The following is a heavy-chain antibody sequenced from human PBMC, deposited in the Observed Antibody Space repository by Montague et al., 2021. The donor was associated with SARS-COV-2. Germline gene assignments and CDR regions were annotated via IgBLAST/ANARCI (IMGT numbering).Heavy chain of an antibody. CDR1: GDSISTDNW. J-gene: IGHJ4*02. V-gene: IGHV4-4*02. Sequence: SETLSLTCVVSGDSISTDNWWSCVRLPPGKLLWWVGVTYYTGSTNYKPSRNSRVRMSVDKSWNQFFLRMASATAADTDIYYCARQGGGRSDLADWGQGTLVTVSS. CDR2: TYYTGST. D-gene: IGHD1-26*01. CDR3: ARQGGGRSDLAD.